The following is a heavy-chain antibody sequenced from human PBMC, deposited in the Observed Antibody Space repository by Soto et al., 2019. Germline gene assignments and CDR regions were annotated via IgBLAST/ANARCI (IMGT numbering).Heavy chain of an antibody. J-gene: IGHJ4*02. CDR1: GGSITPYY. V-gene: IGHV4-59*08. CDR3: ARLGGYFQALDS. CDR2: IYFAGTT. D-gene: IGHD3-22*01. Sequence: QVQLQESGPGLVKPSETLSLTCTVSGGSITPYYWSWIRQAPGKGLEWIGYIYFAGTTTYNPSLKGRVTMSVGTSENQFSLKLTAVPAADTAVYYCARLGGYFQALDSWGQGTLVTVSS.